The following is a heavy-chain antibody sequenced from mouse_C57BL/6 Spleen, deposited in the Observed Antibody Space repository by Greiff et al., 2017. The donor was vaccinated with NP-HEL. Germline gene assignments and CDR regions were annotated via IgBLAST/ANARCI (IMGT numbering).Heavy chain of an antibody. Sequence: EVQLQQSGPGLVKPSQTVFLTCTVTGISITTGNYRWSWIRQFPGNKLEWIGYIYYSGTITYNPSLTSRTTITRDTPKNQFFLEMNSLTAEDTATYYCARDNYGSSYDWYFDVWGTGTTVTVSS. CDR2: IYYSGTI. D-gene: IGHD1-1*01. CDR1: GISITTGNYR. J-gene: IGHJ1*03. CDR3: ARDNYGSSYDWYFDV. V-gene: IGHV3-5*01.